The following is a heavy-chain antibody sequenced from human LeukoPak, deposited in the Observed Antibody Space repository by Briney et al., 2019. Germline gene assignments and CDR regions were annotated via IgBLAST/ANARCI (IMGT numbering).Heavy chain of an antibody. J-gene: IGHJ4*02. V-gene: IGHV3-21*01. Sequence: GGSLRLSCAASGFTLSTYSMNWVRQAPGKGLEWVSSISSSGGYIFYADSLKGRFTISRDNAKNSLFLQMNSLRAEDTAVYYCARGGSQSRPTGLFDYWGQGTLVTVSS. D-gene: IGHD3-10*01. CDR3: ARGGSQSRPTGLFDY. CDR2: ISSSGGYI. CDR1: GFTLSTYS.